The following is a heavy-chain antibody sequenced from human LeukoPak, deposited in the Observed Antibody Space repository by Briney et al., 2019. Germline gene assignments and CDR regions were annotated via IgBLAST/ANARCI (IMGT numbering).Heavy chain of an antibody. D-gene: IGHD2-2*01. J-gene: IGHJ4*02. V-gene: IGHV1-8*01. CDR2: MNPNSGNT. CDR1: GYTFTSYD. Sequence: GASVKVSCKASGYTFTSYDINWVRQATGQGPEWMGWMNPNSGNTGYAQKFQGRVTMTRNTSISTAYMELSSLRSEDTAVYYCARGKDRELLSSEWLFDYWGQGTLVTVSS. CDR3: ARGKDRELLSSEWLFDY.